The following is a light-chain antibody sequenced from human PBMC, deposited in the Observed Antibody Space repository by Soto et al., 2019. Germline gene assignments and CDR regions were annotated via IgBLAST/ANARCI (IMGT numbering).Light chain of an antibody. V-gene: IGLV2-11*01. CDR1: SSDVGAYNY. J-gene: IGLJ1*01. CDR3: CSNAGHVEV. Sequence: QSALTQPPSVSGSPGQSVTISCTGTSSDVGAYNYVAWYQQHPGKAPKIMIYDVTKRPSGVPDRFSGSKSGNTASLTISGLQAEDEADYYCCSNAGHVEVFGTGAKVTVL. CDR2: DVT.